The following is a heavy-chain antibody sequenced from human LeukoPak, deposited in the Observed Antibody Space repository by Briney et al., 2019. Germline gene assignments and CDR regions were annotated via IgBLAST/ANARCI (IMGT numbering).Heavy chain of an antibody. V-gene: IGHV4-59*12. J-gene: IGHJ5*02. CDR2: IYYSGST. Sequence: SETLSLTCTVSGGSISSYYWSWIRQPPGKGLEWIGYIYYSGSTNYNPSLKSRVTISVDTSKNQFSLKLSSVTTADTAVYYCASHGVAAAATRQDNWFDPWGQGTLVTVSS. D-gene: IGHD6-13*01. CDR3: ASHGVAAAATRQDNWFDP. CDR1: GGSISSYY.